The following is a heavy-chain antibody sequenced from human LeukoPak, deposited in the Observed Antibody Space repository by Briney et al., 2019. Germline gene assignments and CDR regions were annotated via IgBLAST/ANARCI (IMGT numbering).Heavy chain of an antibody. D-gene: IGHD6-19*01. CDR1: GGSFSGYY. CDR2: INHSGST. J-gene: IGHJ4*02. CDR3: ARARGAVAGYFDF. Sequence: SETLSLTCAVYGGSFSGYYWSWIRQPPGKGLEWIGEINHSGSTNYNPSLKSRITISVDTSKNQFSLKLSSVTAADTAVYYCARARGAVAGYFDFWGQGTLVTVSS. V-gene: IGHV4-34*01.